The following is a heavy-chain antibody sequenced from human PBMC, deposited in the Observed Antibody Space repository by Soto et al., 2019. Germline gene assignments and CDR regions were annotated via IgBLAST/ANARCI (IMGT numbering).Heavy chain of an antibody. D-gene: IGHD6-19*01. J-gene: IGHJ4*02. Sequence: EEQLVASGGGLVKPGGSLRLSCAASGFSFITFTMSWVRQAPGKGLEWVSSISSSSSYIYYADSVKCRFTISRDNAKNSLYLQMTSLRAEDTAVYYCAREQWLQKGDETYSDHWGQGTLVTVSS. V-gene: IGHV3-21*01. CDR2: ISSSSSYI. CDR1: GFSFITFT. CDR3: AREQWLQKGDETYSDH.